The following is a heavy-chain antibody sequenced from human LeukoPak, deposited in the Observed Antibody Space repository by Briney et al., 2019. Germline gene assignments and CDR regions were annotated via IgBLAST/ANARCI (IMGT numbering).Heavy chain of an antibody. CDR3: AKRFCSGRSCYSVDDAFDI. V-gene: IGHV3-23*01. CDR1: GFIFSTYA. J-gene: IGHJ3*02. Sequence: GGSLRLSCAASGFIFSTYAMSWVRQAPGKGLDWVSGISGSGGNTYYADSVKGRFTISRGNSKNTLYLQMNSLRADDTAIYYCAKRFCSGRSCYSVDDAFDIWGQGTMVTVSS. D-gene: IGHD2-15*01. CDR2: ISGSGGNT.